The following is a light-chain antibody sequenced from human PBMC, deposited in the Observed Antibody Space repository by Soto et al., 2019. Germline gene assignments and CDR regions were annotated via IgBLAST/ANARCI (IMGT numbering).Light chain of an antibody. V-gene: IGKV1-5*03. Sequence: DIQMTHSPSTLSASVGDRVTITCRASQSISSWLVWYQQKPGKAPKLLIYKASSLESGVPSRFSGSGSGTEFTLTISSLQPDDFATYYCQQYNSYSRTFGQGTKV. CDR2: KAS. CDR3: QQYNSYSRT. CDR1: QSISSW. J-gene: IGKJ1*01.